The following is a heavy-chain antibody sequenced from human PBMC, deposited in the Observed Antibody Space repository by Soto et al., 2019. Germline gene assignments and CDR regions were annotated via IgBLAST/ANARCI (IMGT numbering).Heavy chain of an antibody. CDR2: IWYDGSNK. Sequence: QVQLVESGGGVVQPGRSLRLSCAASGFTFSSYGMHWVRQAPGKGLEWVAVIWYDGSNKYYADSVKGRFTISRDNSKNTLYLQMNSLRAEDTAVYYCARYPAGGDYFDYWGQGTLVTVSS. CDR1: GFTFSSYG. D-gene: IGHD3-10*01. CDR3: ARYPAGGDYFDY. J-gene: IGHJ4*02. V-gene: IGHV3-33*01.